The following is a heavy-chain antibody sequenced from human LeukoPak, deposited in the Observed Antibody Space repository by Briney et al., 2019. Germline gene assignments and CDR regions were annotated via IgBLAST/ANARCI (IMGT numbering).Heavy chain of an antibody. J-gene: IGHJ4*02. D-gene: IGHD3-10*01. CDR2: ISAYNGNT. V-gene: IGHV1-18*01. Sequence: ASVKVSCKASGYTFTSYGISWVRQAPGQGLEWMGWISAYNGNTNYAQKLQGRVTMTTDTSTSTACMELRSLRSDDTAVYYCARDLVWFGELSNDYWGQGTLVTVSS. CDR1: GYTFTSYG. CDR3: ARDLVWFGELSNDY.